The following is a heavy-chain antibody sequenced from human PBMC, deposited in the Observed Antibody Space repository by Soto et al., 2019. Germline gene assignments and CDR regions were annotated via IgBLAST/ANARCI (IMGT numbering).Heavy chain of an antibody. V-gene: IGHV4-59*01. J-gene: IGHJ6*02. CDR2: IYYSGST. D-gene: IGHD1-7*01. Sequence: SETLSLTCTVSGGSISSYDWSWIRQPPGKGLEWIGYIYYSGSTNYNPSLKSRVTISVDTSKNQFSLKLSSVTAADTAVYYCARDRYGGTTFYGMDVWGQGTTVTVSS. CDR3: ARDRYGGTTFYGMDV. CDR1: GGSISSYD.